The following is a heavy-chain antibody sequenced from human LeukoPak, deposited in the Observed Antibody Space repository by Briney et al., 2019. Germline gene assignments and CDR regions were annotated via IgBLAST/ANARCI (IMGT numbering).Heavy chain of an antibody. CDR2: TVSRGTT. D-gene: IGHD6-19*01. J-gene: IGHJ5*02. CDR3: AKCSTSAYTSGWCNWIDP. V-gene: IGHV3-23*01. CDR1: GFTFSSYA. Sequence: GGSLRLSCAASGFTFSSYAMHWVRQAPGKGLEWVSSTVSRGTTQYADSVKGRFTVSRDTSKNTLYLQMNSLRADDTAVYYCAKCSTSAYTSGWCNWIDPWGQGTLVTVSS.